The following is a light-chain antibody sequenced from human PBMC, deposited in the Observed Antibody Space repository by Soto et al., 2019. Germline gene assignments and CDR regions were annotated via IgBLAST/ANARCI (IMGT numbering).Light chain of an antibody. Sequence: EIVLTQSPGTLSLSPGERATLSCRASQSVSSSYLAWYQQKPGQAPRLLIYGASTRATDIPDRFSGSGSGTDFTLTISRLEPEDFAVYYCQLYTTFGQGTKVDI. J-gene: IGKJ1*01. CDR3: QLYTT. V-gene: IGKV3-20*01. CDR2: GAS. CDR1: QSVSSSY.